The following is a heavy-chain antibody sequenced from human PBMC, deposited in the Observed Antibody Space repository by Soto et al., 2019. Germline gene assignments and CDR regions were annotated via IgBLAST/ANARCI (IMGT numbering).Heavy chain of an antibody. Sequence: QPGGSLRLSCAASGFTFSSYGMHWVRQAPGKGLEWVAVISYDGSNKYYADSVKGRFTISRDNSKNTLYLQMNSLRAEDTAVYYCAKDPLNAYYYDSSGYYYSYYFDYWGQGTLVTVSS. D-gene: IGHD3-22*01. J-gene: IGHJ4*02. CDR3: AKDPLNAYYYDSSGYYYSYYFDY. CDR2: ISYDGSNK. V-gene: IGHV3-30*18. CDR1: GFTFSSYG.